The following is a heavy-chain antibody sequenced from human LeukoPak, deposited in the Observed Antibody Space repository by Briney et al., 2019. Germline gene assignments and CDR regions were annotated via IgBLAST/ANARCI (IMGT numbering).Heavy chain of an antibody. D-gene: IGHD5-24*01. J-gene: IGHJ3*02. V-gene: IGHV4-38-2*01. CDR2: IYQSGST. CDR3: ARRRSPSETGAFDI. Sequence: SETLSLTCAVYGGSFSGYYWGWIRQPPGKGLEWIGTIYQSGSTYYNPSLKSRVTISVDTSKNPFSLRLSSVTAADTAVYYCARRRSPSETGAFDIWGQGSMVTVSS. CDR1: GGSFSGYY.